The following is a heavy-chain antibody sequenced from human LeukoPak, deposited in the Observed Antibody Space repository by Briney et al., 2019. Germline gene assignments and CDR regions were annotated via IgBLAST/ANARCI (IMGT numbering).Heavy chain of an antibody. CDR3: ARDGDYGGYSGYFYAMDV. J-gene: IGHJ6*02. CDR1: GFTFSDYY. D-gene: IGHD4-23*01. CDR2: ISTTGSTT. V-gene: IGHV3-11*01. Sequence: KSGGSLRLSCAASGFTFSDYYMSWIRQAPGKGLEWVSYISTTGSTTHYADSVKGRFTISRDNAKNSLFLQMNSLRAEDTAVYYCARDGDYGGYSGYFYAMDVWGQGTTVTVSS.